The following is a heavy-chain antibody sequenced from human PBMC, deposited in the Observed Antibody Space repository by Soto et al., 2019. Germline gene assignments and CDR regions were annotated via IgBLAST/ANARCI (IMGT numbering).Heavy chain of an antibody. J-gene: IGHJ3*01. CDR3: ARDMVIVGPRANDAFDV. D-gene: IGHD2-21*01. V-gene: IGHV1-3*01. Sequence: QVQLVQSGAEMKKPGASVNIYCQASGFTFSATLINWVSQGPGQGLAWMGWITPANGNTRYSESFQGRVTSASLSSATAAYVALSDLTSEDTAVYSCARDMVIVGPRANDAFDVWGQGTMITVSS. CDR1: GFTFSATL. CDR2: ITPANGNT.